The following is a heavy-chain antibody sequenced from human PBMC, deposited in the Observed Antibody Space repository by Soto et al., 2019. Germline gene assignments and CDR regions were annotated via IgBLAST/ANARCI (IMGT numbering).Heavy chain of an antibody. CDR1: GFSVSANN. Sequence: EVQLVETGGDLIQPGGSLRLSCAASGFSVSANNMNWVRQAPGKGLEWVSIIYGTDTTSYADSVRGRFSVSRDNSKNTVYLQMATLRSEATALYHCVRGGFDWGQGTLVTVSS. CDR3: VRGGFD. V-gene: IGHV3-53*02. CDR2: IYGTDTT. J-gene: IGHJ1*01. D-gene: IGHD3-10*01.